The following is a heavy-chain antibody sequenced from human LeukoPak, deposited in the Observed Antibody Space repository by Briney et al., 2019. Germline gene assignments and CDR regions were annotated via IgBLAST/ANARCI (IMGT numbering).Heavy chain of an antibody. J-gene: IGHJ4*02. Sequence: ERSLRLSCTTSGFDFSGYAMHWVRQAPGKGLQWVALIVYDESNEYYADSVKGRFTISRDNSKNMLYLQMNSLRAEDTAVYYCARVLTGTTGGGVDYWGQGTLVTVSS. CDR1: GFDFSGYA. D-gene: IGHD1-20*01. CDR2: IVYDESNE. CDR3: ARVLTGTTGGGVDY. V-gene: IGHV3-30-3*01.